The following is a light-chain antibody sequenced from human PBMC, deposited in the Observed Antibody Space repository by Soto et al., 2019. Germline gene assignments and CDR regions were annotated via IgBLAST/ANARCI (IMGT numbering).Light chain of an antibody. CDR2: KAS. V-gene: IGKV1-5*03. CDR1: QSISPW. CDR3: QQYNTYPLT. Sequence: DIQMTQSPSTLSASVGDSVTITCRASQSISPWLAWYQQKPGKAPTLLIYKASSLEGGVPSRFSGSGSRTDFNITISRLPPDDFATYYCQQYNTYPLTFGGGTTVEIK. J-gene: IGKJ4*01.